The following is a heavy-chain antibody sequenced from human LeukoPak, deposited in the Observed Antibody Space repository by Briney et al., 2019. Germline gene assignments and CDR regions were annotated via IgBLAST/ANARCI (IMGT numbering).Heavy chain of an antibody. Sequence: GGSLRLSCAASGFTFGSYAMSWVRQAPGKGLEWVSAISGSGGSTYYADSVKGRFTISSDNSKNTLYLQMNSLRAEDTAVYYCAKNQQLAHFDYWGQGTLVTVSS. CDR1: GFTFGSYA. J-gene: IGHJ4*02. D-gene: IGHD6-13*01. CDR2: ISGSGGST. V-gene: IGHV3-23*01. CDR3: AKNQQLAHFDY.